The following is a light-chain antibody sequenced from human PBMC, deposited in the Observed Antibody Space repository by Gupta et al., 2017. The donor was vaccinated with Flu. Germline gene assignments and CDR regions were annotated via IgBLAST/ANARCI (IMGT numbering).Light chain of an antibody. CDR2: GAS. CDR3: QQNGIPPEA. V-gene: IGKV3-20*01. Sequence: ATLSLSPGETATLSCETSQSVINNQLAWYQQRPGQAPRRLIDGASSRATGIPDRFSGSGSGTDCTLTISRLEPEDFALDYCQQNGIPPEAFGQGTKLEIK. CDR1: QSVINNQ. J-gene: IGKJ2*01.